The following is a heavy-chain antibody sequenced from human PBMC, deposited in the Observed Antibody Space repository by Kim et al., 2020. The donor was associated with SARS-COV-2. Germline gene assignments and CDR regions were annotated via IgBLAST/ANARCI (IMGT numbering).Heavy chain of an antibody. CDR3: ARKTGIAVAGTYVDY. J-gene: IGHJ4*02. D-gene: IGHD6-19*01. CDR2: INWNGGST. V-gene: IGHV3-20*01. CDR1: GFTFDDYG. Sequence: GGSLRLSCAASGFTFDDYGMSWVRQAPGKGLEWVSGINWNGGSTGYADSVKGRFTIRRDNAKNSLYLQMNSLRAEDTALYHCARKTGIAVAGTYVDYWGQGTLVTVSS.